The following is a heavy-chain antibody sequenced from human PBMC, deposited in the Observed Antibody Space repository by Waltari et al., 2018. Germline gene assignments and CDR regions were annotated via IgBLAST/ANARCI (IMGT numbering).Heavy chain of an antibody. Sequence: QVQLVESGGGVVQPGRSLRLSCAASGFTFSSYAMPWVRQAPGKGLELVAVISYDGSNKYYADAVKCRFTISRDNSKNTLYLQMNSLRAEDTAVYYCARGGTGSSWSFDYWGQGTLVTVSS. D-gene: IGHD6-13*01. V-gene: IGHV3-30*16. CDR1: GFTFSSYA. J-gene: IGHJ4*02. CDR2: ISYDGSNK. CDR3: ARGGTGSSWSFDY.